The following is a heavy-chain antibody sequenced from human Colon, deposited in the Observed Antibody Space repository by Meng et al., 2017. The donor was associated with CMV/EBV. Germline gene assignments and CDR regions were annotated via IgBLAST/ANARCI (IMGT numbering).Heavy chain of an antibody. J-gene: IGHJ4*02. Sequence: GESLKISCAASGFTFSRYSMNWVRQAPGKGLEWVASITAGSFYIDYADSVKGRFTIFRDNAKNSVYLQMNSLRAEDTAVYYCASTGPLYGLYFCYWGQGTLVTVSS. CDR2: ITAGSFYI. D-gene: IGHD2-8*01. CDR1: GFTFSRYS. V-gene: IGHV3-21*01. CDR3: ASTGPLYGLYFCY.